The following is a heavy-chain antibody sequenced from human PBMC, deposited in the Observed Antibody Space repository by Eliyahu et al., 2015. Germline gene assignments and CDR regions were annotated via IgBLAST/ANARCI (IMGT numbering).Heavy chain of an antibody. CDR1: GFTFSSYS. D-gene: IGHD7-27*01. CDR3: ARETGAYYFDY. CDR2: ISSSSSXI. Sequence: EVQLVESGGGLVKPGGSLRXSCAASGFTFSSYSMNWVRQAPGKGLXWVSSISSSSSXIYYADSVKGRFTISRDNAKNSLYLQMNSLRAEDTAVYYCARETGAYYFDYWGQGTLVTVSS. J-gene: IGHJ4*02. V-gene: IGHV3-21*01.